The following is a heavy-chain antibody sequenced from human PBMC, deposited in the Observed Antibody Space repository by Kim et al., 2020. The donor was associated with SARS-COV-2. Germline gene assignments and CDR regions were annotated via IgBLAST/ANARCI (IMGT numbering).Heavy chain of an antibody. D-gene: IGHD3-10*01. J-gene: IGHJ3*02. Sequence: YADSVKGRFTISRDNAKNSLYLQMNSLRAEDTALYYCAKDTQYGSGSYDIWGQGTMVTVSS. V-gene: IGHV3-9*01. CDR3: AKDTQYGSGSYDI.